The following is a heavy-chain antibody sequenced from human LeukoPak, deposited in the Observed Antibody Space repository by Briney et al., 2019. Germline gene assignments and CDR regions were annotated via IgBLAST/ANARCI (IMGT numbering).Heavy chain of an antibody. CDR2: ISYDGSNK. CDR3: ARDPYYQLQRAYFDY. D-gene: IGHD2-2*01. Sequence: GGSLRLSCAASGFTFSSYAMLWVRQAPGKGLEWVAVISYDGSNKYHADSVKGRFTISRDNSKNTLYLQMNSLRAEDTAVYYCARDPYYQLQRAYFDYWGQGTLVTVSS. V-gene: IGHV3-30-3*01. CDR1: GFTFSSYA. J-gene: IGHJ4*02.